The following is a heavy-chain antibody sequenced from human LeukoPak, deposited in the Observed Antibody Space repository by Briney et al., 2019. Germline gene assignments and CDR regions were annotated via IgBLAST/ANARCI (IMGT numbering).Heavy chain of an antibody. CDR3: ASRMWRPYCSSTSCYMGDWYFDL. CDR2: IYPGDSDT. CDR1: GYSFTSYW. D-gene: IGHD2-2*02. Sequence: GESLKISCKGSGYSFTSYWIGWVRQLPGKGLEWMGIIYPGDSDTRYSPSFQGQVTISADKSISTAYLQWSSLKASDTAMYYCASRMWRPYCSSTSCYMGDWYFDLWGRGTLVTVSS. V-gene: IGHV5-51*01. J-gene: IGHJ2*01.